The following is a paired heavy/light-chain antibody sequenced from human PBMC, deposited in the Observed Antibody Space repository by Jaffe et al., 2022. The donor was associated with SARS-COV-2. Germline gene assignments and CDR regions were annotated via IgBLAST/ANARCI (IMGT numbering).Light chain of an antibody. V-gene: IGKV6D-21*02. Sequence: EIVLTQSPDFQSVTPKEKVTITCRASQSIGSSLHWYQQKPDQSPKLLIKYASQSISGVPSRFSGSGSGTDFTLTINSLEAEDAAAYYCHQSSSLPYTFGQGTKLEIK. J-gene: IGKJ2*01. CDR3: HQSSSLPYT. CDR2: YAS. CDR1: QSIGSS.
Heavy chain of an antibody. V-gene: IGHV3-64D*09. CDR1: GFTFSSYT. J-gene: IGHJ4*02. CDR3: VKGPFSSGWDNYFDY. Sequence: EVQLVESGGGLVQPGGSLRLSCSASGFTFSSYTMHWVRQAPGKGLEYVSGISSNGGSTYYADSVKGRFTISRDNSKNTLYLQMSSLRAEDTAVYHCVKGPFSSGWDNYFDYWGQGTLVTVSS. CDR2: ISSNGGST. D-gene: IGHD6-19*01.